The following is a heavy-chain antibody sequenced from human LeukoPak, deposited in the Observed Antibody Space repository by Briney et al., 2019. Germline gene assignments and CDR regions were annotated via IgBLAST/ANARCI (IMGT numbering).Heavy chain of an antibody. CDR1: GVSISSGSNY. CDR3: AISDGYALVGI. Sequence: SETLSLTCSVSGVSISSGSNYWGWIRQPPGKTLEWIGSIYSSGSTHYNPSLKSRVIILIDTAKNHFSLNLSSVTAADTAVYYCAISDGYALVGIWGQGTMVTVSS. V-gene: IGHV4-39*07. D-gene: IGHD3-16*01. CDR2: IYSSGST. J-gene: IGHJ3*02.